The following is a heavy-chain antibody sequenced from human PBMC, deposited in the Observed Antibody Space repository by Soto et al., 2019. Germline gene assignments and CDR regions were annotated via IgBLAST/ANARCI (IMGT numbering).Heavy chain of an antibody. CDR3: ARKYSYGAGTYLFYFDY. CDR2: ITYSGGTT. D-gene: IGHD3-10*01. CDR1: GFTFSNYA. V-gene: IGHV3-23*01. J-gene: IGHJ4*02. Sequence: EVQLLESGGALVQPGGSLRLSCAASGFTFSNYAMSWVRQAPGKGLDWISTITYSGGTTHYADSVKGRFTVSRDNSKNTLDLQVNSLRADDTAVYYCARKYSYGAGTYLFYFDYWGQGTLVTVSS.